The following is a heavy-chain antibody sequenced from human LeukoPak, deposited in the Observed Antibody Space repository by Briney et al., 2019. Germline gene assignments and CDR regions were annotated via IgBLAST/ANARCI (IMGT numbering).Heavy chain of an antibody. CDR2: IDQDGSEK. Sequence: GGSLRLSCAASGFTFSSYWMTWVRQAPGKGLEWVANIDQDGSEKYYVDSVKGRFTISRDNAKNSLYLQMNGLRVEDTAVYYCVKYYGSGMDVWGHGTTVTVSS. D-gene: IGHD3-10*01. CDR3: VKYYGSGMDV. J-gene: IGHJ6*02. V-gene: IGHV3-7*01. CDR1: GFTFSSYW.